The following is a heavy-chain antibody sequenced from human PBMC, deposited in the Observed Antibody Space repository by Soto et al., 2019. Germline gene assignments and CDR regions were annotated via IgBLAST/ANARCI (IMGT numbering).Heavy chain of an antibody. CDR3: ARPMEISLYGMDV. J-gene: IGHJ6*02. D-gene: IGHD3-3*01. V-gene: IGHV5-51*01. CDR1: GYSFTSYW. CDR2: IYPGDSDT. Sequence: PGESLKISFNGSGYSFTSYWIGWVRQMPGKVLELMVIIYPGDSDTIYSPSLKGQVTISAVKSISTPYLKWSRLKASDTAMHYCARPMEISLYGMDVWGQGTTGTVSS.